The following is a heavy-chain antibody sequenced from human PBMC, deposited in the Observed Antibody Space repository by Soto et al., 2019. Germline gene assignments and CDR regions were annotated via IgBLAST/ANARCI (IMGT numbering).Heavy chain of an antibody. J-gene: IGHJ3*02. Sequence: EVQLVESGGGLVQPGGSLRLSCAASGFTFSSYSMNWVRQAPGKGLEWVSYISSGSAAIYYADSVEGRFTISRDNAKNSLYLQMNSLRDEDTAVYCCARGSDAFDIWGQGTMITVSS. V-gene: IGHV3-48*02. CDR3: ARGSDAFDI. CDR1: GFTFSSYS. CDR2: ISSGSAAI.